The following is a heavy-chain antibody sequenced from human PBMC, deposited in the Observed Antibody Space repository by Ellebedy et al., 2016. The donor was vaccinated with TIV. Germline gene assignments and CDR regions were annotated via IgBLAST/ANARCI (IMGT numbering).Heavy chain of an antibody. CDR2: IYYSGST. Sequence: SETLSLXCTVSGGSISSISYYWGWIRQPPGKGLEWTGSIYYSGSTYYNPSLKSRVTISVDTSKNQFSLKLSSVTAADTAVYYCARRKVDGDYSPAAPELHVRYNWFDPWGQGTLVTVSS. CDR3: ARRKVDGDYSPAAPELHVRYNWFDP. V-gene: IGHV4-39*07. J-gene: IGHJ5*02. CDR1: GGSISSISYY. D-gene: IGHD4-17*01.